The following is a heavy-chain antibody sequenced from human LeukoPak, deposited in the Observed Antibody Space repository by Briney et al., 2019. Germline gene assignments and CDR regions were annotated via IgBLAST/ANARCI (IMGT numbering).Heavy chain of an antibody. V-gene: IGHV3-21*01. J-gene: IGHJ4*02. D-gene: IGHD1-7*01. Sequence: GGSLRLSCAASGFTFSSYSMNWVRQAPGKGLEWVSSISSSSYIYYADSVKGRFTISRDNAKNSLYLQMNSLRAEDTAVYYCARQWNWNYRYFDYWGQGTLVTVSS. CDR3: ARQWNWNYRYFDY. CDR1: GFTFSSYS. CDR2: ISSSSYI.